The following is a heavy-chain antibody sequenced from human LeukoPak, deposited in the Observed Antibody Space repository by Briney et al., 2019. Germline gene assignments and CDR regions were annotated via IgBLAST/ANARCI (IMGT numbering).Heavy chain of an antibody. CDR2: IYYSGST. Sequence: PGGSLRLSCAASGFTFSSYGMSWVRQPPGKGLESIGSIYYSGSTYYNPSLKSRVTISVDTSKNQFSLKLSSVTAADTAVYYCARRTVTTIWHWGQGTLVTVSS. V-gene: IGHV4-39*01. D-gene: IGHD4-17*01. J-gene: IGHJ4*02. CDR1: GFTFSSYG. CDR3: ARRTVTTIWH.